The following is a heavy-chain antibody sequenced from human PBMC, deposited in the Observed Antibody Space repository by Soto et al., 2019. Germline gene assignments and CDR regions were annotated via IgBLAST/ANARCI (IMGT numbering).Heavy chain of an antibody. CDR1: GGSISSYY. CDR3: AKVTRDIVVVPAAIRPYYYYGMDV. CDR2: IYYSGST. J-gene: IGHJ6*02. D-gene: IGHD2-2*02. V-gene: IGHV4-59*01. Sequence: PSETLSLTCTVSGGSISSYYWSWIRQPPGKGLEWIGYIYYSGSTNYNPSLKSRVTISVDTSKNQFSLKLSSVTAADTAVYYCAKVTRDIVVVPAAIRPYYYYGMDVWGQGTTVTVSS.